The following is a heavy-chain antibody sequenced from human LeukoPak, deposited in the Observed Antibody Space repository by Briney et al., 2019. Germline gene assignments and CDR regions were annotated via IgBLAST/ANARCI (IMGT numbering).Heavy chain of an antibody. CDR1: GGSISRYY. CDR2: IYYSGST. V-gene: IGHV4-59*01. CDR3: ARDGYGGIDY. J-gene: IGHJ4*02. D-gene: IGHD4-23*01. Sequence: SETLSLTCTVSGGSISRYYWSWIRQPPGKGLEWIGYIYYSGSTNYNPSLKSRVTISVDTSKNQFSLKLSSVTAADTTVYYCARDGYGGIDYWGQGILVTVSS.